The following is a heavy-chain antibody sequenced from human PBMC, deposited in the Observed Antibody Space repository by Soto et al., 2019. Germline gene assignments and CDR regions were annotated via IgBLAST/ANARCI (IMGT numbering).Heavy chain of an antibody. V-gene: IGHV1-3*01. D-gene: IGHD2-2*02. Sequence: ASVKVSCKASGYTFTSYAMHWVRQAPGQRLEWMGWINAGNGNTKYSQKFQGRVAITKNTLYLQMNSLRAEDTAVYYCAKDLKTDYCSSTSCYNWGQGTLVTVSS. CDR3: AKDLKTDYCSSTSCYN. CDR1: GYTFTSYA. CDR2: INAGNGNT. J-gene: IGHJ4*02.